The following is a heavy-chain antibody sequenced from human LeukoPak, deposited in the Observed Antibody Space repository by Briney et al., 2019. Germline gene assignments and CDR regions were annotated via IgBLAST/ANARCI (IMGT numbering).Heavy chain of an antibody. Sequence: GGSLRLSCAVSGFTVSTNFMSWVRQAPGRGLEWVSIIYADGGTSYADSVKGRFTISRDNSKNTVYLQMSSLRAEDTAVYYRARLAARPYWGQGTLVTVSS. J-gene: IGHJ4*02. CDR2: IYADGGT. CDR1: GFTVSTNF. D-gene: IGHD6-6*01. CDR3: ARLAARPY. V-gene: IGHV3-53*01.